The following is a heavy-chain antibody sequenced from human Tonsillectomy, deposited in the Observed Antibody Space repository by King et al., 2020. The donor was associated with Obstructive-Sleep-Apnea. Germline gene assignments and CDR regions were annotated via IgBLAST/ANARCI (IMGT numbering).Heavy chain of an antibody. CDR1: GGSFSDYY. Sequence: VQLQQWGAGLLKPSETLSLTCAVYGGSFSDYYWNWIRQPPGKGLEWIGEIKHSGSTNYNPSLKSRVTISVDTSNNQLSLRLTSVAAADPAVYYCARGSGAAAVNWFDPWGQGTLLTVSS. CDR3: ARGSGAAAVNWFDP. D-gene: IGHD6-13*01. V-gene: IGHV4-34*01. CDR2: IKHSGST. J-gene: IGHJ5*02.